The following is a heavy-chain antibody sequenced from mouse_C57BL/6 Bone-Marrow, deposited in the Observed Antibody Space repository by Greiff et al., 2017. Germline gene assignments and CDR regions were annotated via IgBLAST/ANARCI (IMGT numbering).Heavy chain of an antibody. J-gene: IGHJ2*01. CDR2: FHPYNDDT. Sequence: VQLQESGAELVKPGTSVKMSCKASGYTFTTYPIEWMKQNHGKSLEWIGNFHPYNDDTKYNQKFKGKATLTVEKSSSTVYLELSRLTSDDSAVXDGAGGDNCARYYFDYWGQGTTLTVSS. CDR1: GYTFTTYP. CDR3: AGGDNCARYYFDY. V-gene: IGHV1-47*01. D-gene: IGHD2-13*01.